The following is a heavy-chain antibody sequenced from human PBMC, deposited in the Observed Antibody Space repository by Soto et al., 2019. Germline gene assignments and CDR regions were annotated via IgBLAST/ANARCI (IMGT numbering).Heavy chain of an antibody. CDR3: AXANSSTWYKLEYKWFDP. J-gene: IGHJ5*02. CDR1: GASINDFY. CDR2: MYYSETT. D-gene: IGHD6-13*01. Sequence: KASETLSLTCTVSGASINDFYWSWIRQTPGKGLEWVGFMYYSETTKYNPSLKGRVNMSLDTSKNQVSLHLKSVTAADTAVYYCAXANSSTWYKLEYKWFDPWGQGTQVTVSS. V-gene: IGHV4-59*01.